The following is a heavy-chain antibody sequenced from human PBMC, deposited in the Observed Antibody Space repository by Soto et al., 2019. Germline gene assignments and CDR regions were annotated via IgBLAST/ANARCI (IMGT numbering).Heavy chain of an antibody. Sequence: PGGSLRLSCAASGFTFSSYWMHWVRQAPGKGLVWVSRINSDGSSTSYADSVKGRFTISRDNAKNTLYLQMNSLRAEDTSVYYCARQAGSSWYRYYFDYWGQGTLVTVSS. D-gene: IGHD6-13*01. J-gene: IGHJ4*02. CDR2: INSDGSST. V-gene: IGHV3-74*01. CDR3: ARQAGSSWYRYYFDY. CDR1: GFTFSSYW.